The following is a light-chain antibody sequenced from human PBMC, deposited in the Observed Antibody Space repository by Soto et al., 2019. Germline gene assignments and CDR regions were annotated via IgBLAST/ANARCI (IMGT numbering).Light chain of an antibody. J-gene: IGKJ5*01. CDR2: GVS. V-gene: IGKV3D-15*01. CDR1: QSVDTN. Sequence: EIVMTQSPATLSLSPGDTATLSCRASQSVDTNLAWYVQKPSQAPRRLMYGVSTWGTGVTARFSGSGSGTEFTLTISSRQSEDFAIYYCQQYKSWPITFGQGTRLEIK. CDR3: QQYKSWPIT.